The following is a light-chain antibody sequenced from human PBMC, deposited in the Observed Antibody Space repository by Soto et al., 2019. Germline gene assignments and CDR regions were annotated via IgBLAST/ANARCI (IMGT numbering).Light chain of an antibody. V-gene: IGKV3D-20*02. CDR3: QQRSNWPIT. Sequence: EIVITQSXATLSXXPXXXXTLXXRASQSITNNLAWYQQKPGQAPRLLIYGASSRATGIPDRFSGSGSGTDFTLTISRLEPEDFAVYYCQQRSNWPITFGQGTRLEI. CDR1: QSITNN. J-gene: IGKJ5*01. CDR2: GAS.